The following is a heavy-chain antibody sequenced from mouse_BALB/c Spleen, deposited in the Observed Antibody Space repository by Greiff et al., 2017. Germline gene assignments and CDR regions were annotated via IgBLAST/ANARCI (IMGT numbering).Heavy chain of an antibody. V-gene: IGHV3-2*02. Sequence: DVKLVESGPGLVKPSQSLSLTCTVTGYSITSDYAWNWIRQFPGNKLEWMGYISYSGSTSYNPSLKSRISITRDTSKNQFFLQLNSVTTEDTATYYCARDGYYVGYAMDYWGQGTSVTVSS. D-gene: IGHD2-3*01. CDR1: GYSITSDYA. CDR3: ARDGYYVGYAMDY. J-gene: IGHJ4*01. CDR2: ISYSGST.